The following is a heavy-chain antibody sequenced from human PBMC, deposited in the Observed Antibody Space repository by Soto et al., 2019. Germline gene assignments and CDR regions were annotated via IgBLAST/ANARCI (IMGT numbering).Heavy chain of an antibody. CDR1: GFTFSSYA. CDR2: ISGSGGST. CDR3: AKPGGDTAMSYWGYYFDY. V-gene: IGHV3-23*01. D-gene: IGHD5-18*01. Sequence: HPGGSLRLSCAASGFTFSSYAMRWVRQAPGKGLEWVSAISGSGGSTYYADSVKGRFTISRDNSKNTLYLQMNSLRAEDTAVYYCAKPGGDTAMSYWGYYFDYGGQGTLVTVSS. J-gene: IGHJ4*02.